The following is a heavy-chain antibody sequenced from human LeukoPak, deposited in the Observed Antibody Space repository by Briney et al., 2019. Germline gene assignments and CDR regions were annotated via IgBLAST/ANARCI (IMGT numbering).Heavy chain of an antibody. V-gene: IGHV1-69*05. Sequence: SVTVSCEASGGTFSSYAISWVRQAPGQGLEWMGGIIPMFGTANNARKFQGRVTITTDESTTTVYMELSSLRSEDTAVYYCARGIITGNNPTRYYMDVWGTGTTVTVSS. D-gene: IGHD1-1*01. CDR2: IIPMFGTA. CDR3: ARGIITGNNPTRYYMDV. J-gene: IGHJ6*03. CDR1: GGTFSSYA.